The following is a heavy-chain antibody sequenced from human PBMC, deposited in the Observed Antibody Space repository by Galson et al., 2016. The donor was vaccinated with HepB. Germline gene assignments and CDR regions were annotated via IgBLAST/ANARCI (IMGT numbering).Heavy chain of an antibody. V-gene: IGHV3-33*01. CDR3: AREESPVEMGIIILGDAFDI. J-gene: IGHJ3*02. CDR2: IWYDGSNK. D-gene: IGHD5-24*01. Sequence: SLRLSCAASGFPFSSYGMHWVRQAPGKGLEWVAVIWYDGSNKNYADSVKGRFTISRDNSKNTLYLQMNSLRTEDTAVYYCAREESPVEMGIIILGDAFDIWGQGTVVTVSS. CDR1: GFPFSSYG.